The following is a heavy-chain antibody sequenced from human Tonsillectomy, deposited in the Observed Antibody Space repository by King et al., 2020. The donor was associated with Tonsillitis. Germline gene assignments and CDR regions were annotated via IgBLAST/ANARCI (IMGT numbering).Heavy chain of an antibody. CDR3: ASDTDKGDFWSGYYHPYLDY. V-gene: IGHV3-7*01. J-gene: IGHJ4*02. CDR1: GFTFSSYW. Sequence: VQLVESGGGLVQPGGSLRLSCAASGFTFSSYWMSWVRQAPGKGLEWVANIKQDGSEKYYVDSVKGRFTISRDNAKNSLYLQMNSLRAEDTAVYYCASDTDKGDFWSGYYHPYLDYWGQGTLVTVSS. D-gene: IGHD3-3*01. CDR2: IKQDGSEK.